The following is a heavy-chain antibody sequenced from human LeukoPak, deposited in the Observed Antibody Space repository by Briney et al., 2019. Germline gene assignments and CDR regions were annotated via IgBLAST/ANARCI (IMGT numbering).Heavy chain of an antibody. CDR3: ARDFSWAALSGSGSHPFDY. CDR2: IIPIFGTA. D-gene: IGHD3-10*01. CDR1: GGTFSSYA. V-gene: IGHV1-69*06. J-gene: IGHJ4*02. Sequence: SVKVSCKASGGTFSSYAISWVRQAPGQGLEWMGGIIPIFGTANYAQKFQGRVTITADKSTSTAYMELSGLRSEDTAVYYCARDFSWAALSGSGSHPFDYWGQGTLVTVSS.